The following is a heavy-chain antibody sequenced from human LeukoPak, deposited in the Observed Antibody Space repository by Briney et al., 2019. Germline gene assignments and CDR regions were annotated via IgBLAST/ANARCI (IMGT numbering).Heavy chain of an antibody. CDR1: DYTFTSFG. CDR2: ISGNNDKR. V-gene: IGHV1-18*01. D-gene: IGHD3-9*01. CDR3: ARAPGTYDILGGLYLQY. Sequence: ASVKVSCRASDYTFTSFGITWVRQAPGQGLEWLGWISGNNDKRDFAQNVQGRITLTADSSTSTAYMELRGLRSDDTAMYYCARAPGTYDILGGLYLQYWGQGTLVAVSS. J-gene: IGHJ1*01.